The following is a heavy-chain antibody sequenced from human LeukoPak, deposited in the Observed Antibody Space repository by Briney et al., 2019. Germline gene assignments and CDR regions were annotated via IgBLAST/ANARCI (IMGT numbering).Heavy chain of an antibody. D-gene: IGHD2-2*01. CDR3: ARATAGYCSSTTCYGRGNWFDP. V-gene: IGHV1-2*06. CDR1: GYTFTGYY. Sequence: ASVKVSCKASGYTFTGYYMNWVRQAPGQGLEWMGRINPNSGGTNYAQKFQGRVTITRSTSMSTAYMELSSLRFEDTAVYYCARATAGYCSSTTCYGRGNWFDPWGQGTLVTVSS. J-gene: IGHJ5*02. CDR2: INPNSGGT.